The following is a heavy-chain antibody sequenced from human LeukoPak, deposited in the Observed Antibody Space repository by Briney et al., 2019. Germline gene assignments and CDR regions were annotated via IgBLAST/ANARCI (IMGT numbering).Heavy chain of an antibody. V-gene: IGHV1-8*01. J-gene: IGHJ6*02. D-gene: IGHD3-10*01. CDR2: MNPNSGNT. Sequence: PQASVKVSCKASGYTFTSYDINWVRQATGQGLEWMGWMNPNSGNTGYAQKFQGRVTMTRNTSISTAYMELSSLRSEDTAVYYCARARHYGSGSYYYYYGMDVWGQGTTVTVSS. CDR3: ARARHYGSGSYYYYYGMDV. CDR1: GYTFTSYD.